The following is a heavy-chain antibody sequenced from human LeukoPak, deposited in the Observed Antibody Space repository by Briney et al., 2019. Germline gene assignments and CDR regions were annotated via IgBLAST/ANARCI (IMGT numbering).Heavy chain of an antibody. CDR2: NSGSGGSA. CDR3: AKVGDWNDAYYFDY. D-gene: IGHD1-1*01. CDR1: GFSFSSYA. Sequence: PGGSLRPSCAASGFSFSSYAMSWVRQAPGKGLEWVSANSGSGGSAYYADSVKGRFTISRDNSENTLYLQMNSLRAEDTAVYYCAKVGDWNDAYYFDYWGQGTLVTVSS. J-gene: IGHJ4*02. V-gene: IGHV3-23*01.